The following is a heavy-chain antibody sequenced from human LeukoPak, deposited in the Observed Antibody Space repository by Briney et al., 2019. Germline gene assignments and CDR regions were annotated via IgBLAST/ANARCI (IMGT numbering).Heavy chain of an antibody. CDR3: AKDQTGPLRLGELSWTYYYYYGMDV. D-gene: IGHD3-16*02. CDR1: GGSFSGYY. Sequence: SETLSLTCAVYGGSFSGYYWSWIRQPPGKGLEWIGEINHSGSTNYNPSLKSRVTISVDTSKNQFSLKLSSVTAADTAVYYCAKDQTGPLRLGELSWTYYYYYGMDVWGQGTTVTVSS. CDR2: INHSGST. J-gene: IGHJ6*02. V-gene: IGHV4-34*01.